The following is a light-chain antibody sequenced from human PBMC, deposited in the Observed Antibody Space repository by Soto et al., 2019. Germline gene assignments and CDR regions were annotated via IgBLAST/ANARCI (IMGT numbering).Light chain of an antibody. CDR3: QQYNSYSPWT. Sequence: DIQMTQSPSTLSASVGDRVTITCRASQSISSWLAWYQQKPGKAPKLLIYDASSLESGVPSRFSGSGSGTEFTLTISSLQRDDFATYYCQQYNSYSPWTVGQGTKVEIK. CDR1: QSISSW. J-gene: IGKJ1*01. CDR2: DAS. V-gene: IGKV1-5*01.